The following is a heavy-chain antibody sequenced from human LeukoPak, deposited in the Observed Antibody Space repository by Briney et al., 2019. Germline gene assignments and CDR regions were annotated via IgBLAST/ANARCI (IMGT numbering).Heavy chain of an antibody. CDR2: ISYDGSNK. CDR3: ARDWGDSSSWYGVYYYYYGMDV. Sequence: PGGSLRLSCAASGFTFSSYWMSWVRQAPGKGLEWVAVISYDGSNKYYADSVKGRFTISRDNSKNTLYLQMNSLRAEDTAVYYCARDWGDSSSWYGVYYYYYGMDVWGQGTTVTVSS. J-gene: IGHJ6*02. D-gene: IGHD6-13*01. V-gene: IGHV3-30*03. CDR1: GFTFSSYW.